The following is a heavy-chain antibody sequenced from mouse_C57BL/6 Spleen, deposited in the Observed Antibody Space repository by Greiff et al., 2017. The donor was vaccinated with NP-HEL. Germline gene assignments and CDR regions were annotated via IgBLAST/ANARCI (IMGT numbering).Heavy chain of an antibody. CDR1: GYTFTSYW. CDR2: IHPNSGST. CDR3: ARSQGWYAMDY. Sequence: QVQLQQPGAELVKPGASVKLSCKASGYTFTSYWMHWVKQRPGQGLEWIGMIHPNSGSTNYNEKFKSKATLTVDKSSSTAYMQLSSLTSEDSAVYYCARSQGWYAMDYWGQGTSVTVSS. V-gene: IGHV1-64*01. D-gene: IGHD1-1*02. J-gene: IGHJ4*01.